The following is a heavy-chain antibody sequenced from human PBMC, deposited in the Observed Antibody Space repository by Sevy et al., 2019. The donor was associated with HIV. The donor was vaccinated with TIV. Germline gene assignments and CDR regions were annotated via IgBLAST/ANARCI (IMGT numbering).Heavy chain of an antibody. CDR1: GGPISSGAYY. CDR3: ARGAAVAGSFYFDY. CDR2: IFYSGST. J-gene: IGHJ4*02. V-gene: IGHV4-31*03. Sequence: SETLSLTCTVSGGPISSGAYYWNWFRQHPGKGLEWIGYIFYSGSTYYNPSLKSRLTISKDTSKNQFSLKLSSVSAADTAVYYCARGAAVAGSFYFDYWGQGTLVTVSS. D-gene: IGHD6-19*01.